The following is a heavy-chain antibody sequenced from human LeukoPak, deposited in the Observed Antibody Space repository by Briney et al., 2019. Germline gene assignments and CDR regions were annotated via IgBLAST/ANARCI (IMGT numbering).Heavy chain of an antibody. CDR1: GGSISSGGYS. Sequence: SETLSLTCAVSGGSISSGGYSWSWIRQPPGKGLEWIGHIYYSGGIYYNPSLISRVTMSVDTSKNQFSLKLSSVTAVDTAVYYCARKTTTGPTKAAFDIWGQGTMLTVSS. CDR2: IYYSGGI. V-gene: IGHV4-30-2*01. CDR3: ARKTTTGPTKAAFDI. D-gene: IGHD4-17*01. J-gene: IGHJ3*02.